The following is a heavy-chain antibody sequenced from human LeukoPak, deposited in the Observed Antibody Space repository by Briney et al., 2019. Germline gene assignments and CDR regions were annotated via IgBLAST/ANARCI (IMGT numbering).Heavy chain of an antibody. J-gene: IGHJ4*02. CDR3: AREVSEGFDF. V-gene: IGHV3-21*01. Sequence: GGSLRLSRTASGFTFSGYSMNWIRQAPGKGLEWVSSFGTRSTSIYHAGSVKGRFAISRDNAKNSLYLQMNSLRAEDTALYYCAREVSEGFDFWGQGTLVTVSS. D-gene: IGHD3-22*01. CDR2: FGTRSTSI. CDR1: GFTFSGYS.